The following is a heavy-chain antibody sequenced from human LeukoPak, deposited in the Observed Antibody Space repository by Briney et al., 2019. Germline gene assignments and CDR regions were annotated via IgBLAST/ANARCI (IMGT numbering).Heavy chain of an antibody. V-gene: IGHV3-30*18. J-gene: IGHJ4*02. CDR3: AKDVKAPGVWEPSDY. CDR1: GFTFSSYG. CDR2: ISYDGSNK. D-gene: IGHD3-16*01. Sequence: GGSLRLSCAASGFTFSSYGMHWVRQAPGKGLEWVAVISYDGSNKYYADSVKGRFTISRDNSKNTLYLQMNSLRAEDTAVYYCAKDVKAPGVWEPSDYWGQGTLVTVSS.